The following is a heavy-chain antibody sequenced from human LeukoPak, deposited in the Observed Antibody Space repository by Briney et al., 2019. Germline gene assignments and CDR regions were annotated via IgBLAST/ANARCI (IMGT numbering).Heavy chain of an antibody. J-gene: IGHJ2*01. D-gene: IGHD5-24*01. CDR2: MNPNSGNT. Sequence: ASVKVSCKASGYTFTSYDTNWVRQATGQGLEWMGWMNPNSGNTGYAQKFQGRVTMTRNTSISTAYMELSSLRSEDTAVYYCARVRVEMATILFDLWGRGTLVTVSS. CDR3: ARVRVEMATILFDL. CDR1: GYTFTSYD. V-gene: IGHV1-8*01.